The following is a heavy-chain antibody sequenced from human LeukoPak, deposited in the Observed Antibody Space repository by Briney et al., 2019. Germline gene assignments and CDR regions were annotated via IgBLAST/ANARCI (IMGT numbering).Heavy chain of an antibody. V-gene: IGHV4-34*01. Sequence: PSETLSLTCAVYGGSFSGYYWSWIRQPPGKGLEWIGEINHSGSTNYNPSLKSRVTISVDTSKNQFSLKLSSVTAADTAVYYCARGFYTYDQWGQGTLVTVSS. CDR3: ARGFYTYDQ. CDR2: INHSGST. J-gene: IGHJ5*02. D-gene: IGHD5-24*01. CDR1: GGSFSGYY.